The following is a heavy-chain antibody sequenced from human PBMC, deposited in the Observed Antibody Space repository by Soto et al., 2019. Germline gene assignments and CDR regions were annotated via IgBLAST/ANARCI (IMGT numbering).Heavy chain of an antibody. CDR3: ARMAVVGMATLPYYFDY. CDR1: GFTFTTYG. Sequence: QVQLVESGGGVVQPGRSLRLSCAASGFTFTTYGMHWVRQAPGKGLEWVAVMWYDGSNKYFADSVKGRFTISRDNSKNTLYLQMDSLRVEDTAVYYCARMAVVGMATLPYYFDYWGQGTLVTVSS. J-gene: IGHJ4*02. D-gene: IGHD1-26*01. CDR2: MWYDGSNK. V-gene: IGHV3-33*01.